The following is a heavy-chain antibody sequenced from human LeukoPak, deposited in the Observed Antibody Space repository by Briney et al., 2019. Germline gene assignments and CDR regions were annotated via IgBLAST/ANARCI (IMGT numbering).Heavy chain of an antibody. CDR3: ARDQIGYGLDY. Sequence: SETLSLTCTVSGGSISSSSYYWGWIRQPPGKGLEWIGYIYDSWNTNYNPSLKSRVTISIDTSKNQFSLNLTSVTAADTAVYYCARDQIGYGLDYWGQGTLVTVSS. V-gene: IGHV4-61*01. J-gene: IGHJ4*02. CDR2: IYDSWNT. D-gene: IGHD5-18*01. CDR1: GGSISSSSYY.